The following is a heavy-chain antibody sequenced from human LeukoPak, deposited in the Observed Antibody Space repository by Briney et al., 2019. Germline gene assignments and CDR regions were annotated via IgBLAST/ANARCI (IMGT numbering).Heavy chain of an antibody. J-gene: IGHJ5*02. CDR1: GYTFIGYY. D-gene: IGHD6-19*01. V-gene: IGHV1-2*02. Sequence: ASVKVSCKASGYTFIGYYMHWVRQAPGQGLEWMGWINPNSGGTNYAQKFQGRVTMTRDTSISTAYMELSSPRSEDTAVYYCARRGSAWLVPGRYNWFDPWGQGTLVTVSS. CDR2: INPNSGGT. CDR3: ARRGSAWLVPGRYNWFDP.